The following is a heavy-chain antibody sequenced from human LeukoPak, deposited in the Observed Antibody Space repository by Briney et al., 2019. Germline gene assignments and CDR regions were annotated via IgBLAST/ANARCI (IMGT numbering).Heavy chain of an antibody. J-gene: IGHJ4*02. CDR3: AREVGRLYYFDY. D-gene: IGHD6-25*01. Sequence: PGGSLRLSCAASGLTFSSFVMHWVRQAPGKGLEWVASILSDGSERYYADSVKGRVTISRANSKNTLYLEMNSLRVKDTAFSYCAREVGRLYYFDYWGQGTLVTVSS. CDR1: GLTFSSFV. CDR2: ILSDGSER. V-gene: IGHV3-33*01.